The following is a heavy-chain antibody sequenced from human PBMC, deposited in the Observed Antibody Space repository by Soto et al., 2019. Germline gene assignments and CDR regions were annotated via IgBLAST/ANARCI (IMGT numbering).Heavy chain of an antibody. V-gene: IGHV5-10-1*01. D-gene: IGHD3-3*01. Sequence: PGESLKISCKGSGYSFTSYWISWVRQMPGKGLEWMGRIDPSDSYTNYSPSFQGHVTISADKSISTAYLQWSSLKASDTAMYYCARHVFGARSYYYGMDVWGQGTTVTVSS. CDR3: ARHVFGARSYYYGMDV. CDR1: GYSFTSYW. CDR2: IDPSDSYT. J-gene: IGHJ6*02.